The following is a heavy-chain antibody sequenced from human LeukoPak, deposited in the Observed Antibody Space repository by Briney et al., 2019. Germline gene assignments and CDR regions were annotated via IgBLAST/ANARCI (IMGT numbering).Heavy chain of an antibody. D-gene: IGHD1-26*01. Sequence: GGSLRLSCAASGFTFSSYAMHWVRQAPGKGLEWVAVISYDGSNKYYADSVKGRFTISRDNSKNTLYLQMNSLRAEDTAVYYCAPLGSPLDYWGQGTLVTVSS. CDR3: APLGSPLDY. V-gene: IGHV3-30-3*01. J-gene: IGHJ4*02. CDR2: ISYDGSNK. CDR1: GFTFSSYA.